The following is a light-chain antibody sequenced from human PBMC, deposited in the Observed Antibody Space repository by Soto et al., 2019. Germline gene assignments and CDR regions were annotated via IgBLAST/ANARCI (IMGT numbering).Light chain of an antibody. V-gene: IGLV1-40*01. CDR1: NSNIGAGYD. Sequence: QSVLTQPPSVSGAPGQRVTISCTGSNSNIGAGYDVHWYLQLPGTAPKLLVYTNNNRPSGVPDRFSGSKSGTSASLAITGLQAEDEADYYCQSYDSSLSGVVFGGGTKLTVL. CDR2: TNN. CDR3: QSYDSSLSGVV. J-gene: IGLJ2*01.